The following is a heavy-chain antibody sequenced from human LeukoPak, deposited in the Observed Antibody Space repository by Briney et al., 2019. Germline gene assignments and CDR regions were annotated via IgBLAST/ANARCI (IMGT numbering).Heavy chain of an antibody. D-gene: IGHD3-22*01. V-gene: IGHV1-69*05. CDR1: GGTFRSYA. Sequence: ASVKVSCKASGGTFRSYAISWVRQAPGQGLEWMGRIIPIFGTANYAQKFQGRVTITTDESTSTAYMELSSLRSEDTAVYYCARDSGYYDSSGYYPNWFDPWGQGTLVTVSS. CDR2: IIPIFGTA. J-gene: IGHJ5*02. CDR3: ARDSGYYDSSGYYPNWFDP.